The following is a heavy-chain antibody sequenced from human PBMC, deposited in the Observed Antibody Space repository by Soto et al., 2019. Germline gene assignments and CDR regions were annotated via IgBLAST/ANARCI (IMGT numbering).Heavy chain of an antibody. CDR3: ASVVVVPAAPNNWFDP. Sequence: SVKVSCKASGGTFSSYAISWVRQAPGQGLEWMGGTIPIFGTANYAQKFQGRVTITADESTSTAYMELSSLRSEDTAVYYCASVVVVPAAPNNWFDPWGQGTLVTVSS. J-gene: IGHJ5*02. D-gene: IGHD2-2*01. CDR1: GGTFSSYA. CDR2: TIPIFGTA. V-gene: IGHV1-69*13.